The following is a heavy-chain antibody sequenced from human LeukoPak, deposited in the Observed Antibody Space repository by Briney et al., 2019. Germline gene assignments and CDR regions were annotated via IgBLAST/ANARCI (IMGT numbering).Heavy chain of an antibody. V-gene: IGHV1-2*02. J-gene: IGHJ3*02. Sequence: ASVKVSCKASGYTFTDYYMHWVRQAPGQGLEWMGWINPNSGGTNYAQKFQGRVTVTRDTSISTAYMELSRLRSDDTALYYCARDPIAAAALNAFDIWGQGTMVTVSS. CDR3: ARDPIAAAALNAFDI. CDR1: GYTFTDYY. D-gene: IGHD6-13*01. CDR2: INPNSGGT.